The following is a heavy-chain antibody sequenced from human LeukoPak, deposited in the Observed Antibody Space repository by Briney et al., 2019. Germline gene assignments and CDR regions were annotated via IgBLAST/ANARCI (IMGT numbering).Heavy chain of an antibody. CDR2: IQQDGSEK. D-gene: IGHD2-8*01. J-gene: IGHJ5*02. Sequence: GGSLRLSCAASGFTFSTYWMTWVRQAPGQGLEWVANIQQDGSEKYYVDSVKGRFTISRDNAKNSLYLQMNSLRAEDTAVYYCARGEMVYRRYNWFDPWGQGTLVTVSS. V-gene: IGHV3-7*01. CDR3: ARGEMVYRRYNWFDP. CDR1: GFTFSTYW.